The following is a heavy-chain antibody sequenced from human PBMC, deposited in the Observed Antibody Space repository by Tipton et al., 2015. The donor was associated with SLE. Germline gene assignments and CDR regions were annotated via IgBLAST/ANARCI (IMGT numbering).Heavy chain of an antibody. J-gene: IGHJ4*02. CDR3: ARWDRVMLGGFDY. V-gene: IGHV4-39*07. D-gene: IGHD3-16*01. CDR2: IYYSGST. Sequence: TLSLTCTVSGGSISSSSHYWGWIRQPPGKGLEWIASIYYSGSTYYNSSLKSRVTISVDTSKNQFSLKLSSVTAADTAVYYCARWDRVMLGGFDYWGQGTLVTVSS. CDR1: GGSISSSSHY.